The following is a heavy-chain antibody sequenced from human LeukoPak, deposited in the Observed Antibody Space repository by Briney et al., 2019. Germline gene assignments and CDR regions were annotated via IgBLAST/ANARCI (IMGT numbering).Heavy chain of an antibody. CDR1: GYTFTSYH. J-gene: IGHJ4*02. Sequence: ASVKVSCKASGYTFTSYHINWVRQAPGQGLEWMGWISVYNGYTEFAQKFQGRVTMTTDTSTRTTYMELRGLRSDDTAVYYCARDSGWELKQYYFDHWGQGTLVPVSS. CDR3: ARDSGWELKQYYFDH. V-gene: IGHV1-18*01. D-gene: IGHD1-26*01. CDR2: ISVYNGYT.